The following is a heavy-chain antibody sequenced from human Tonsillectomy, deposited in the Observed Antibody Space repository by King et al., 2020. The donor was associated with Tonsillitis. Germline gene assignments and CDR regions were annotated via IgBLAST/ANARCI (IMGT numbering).Heavy chain of an antibody. CDR2: IYYSGKT. J-gene: IGHJ2*01. CDR3: ARPYSSSFWFFDL. V-gene: IGHV4-59*08. D-gene: IGHD6-6*01. Sequence: QLQESGPGLVNPSGTLCLTRTVFGGSIRSYYWIWIRQAPGKGLECIRFIYYSGKTNYNPSVKSRVSMALDTSKNHFSLRLSSVTAADSAVYYCARPYSSSFWFFDLWGRGTLVTVSS. CDR1: GGSIRSYY.